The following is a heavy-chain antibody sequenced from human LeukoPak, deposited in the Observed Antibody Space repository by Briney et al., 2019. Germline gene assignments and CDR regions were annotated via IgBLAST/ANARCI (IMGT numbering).Heavy chain of an antibody. Sequence: PSETLSLTCAVSGGSFSGYYWTRIRQTPGKGLEWIGETSYGGSTNYSPSLKSRVSISVDTSRSQFSLNLSSVTAADTAIYYCARVTRRRTTGEIFGRFLDYWGQGTLVTVSS. D-gene: IGHD3-10*01. CDR3: ARVTRRRTTGEIFGRFLDY. CDR1: GGSFSGYY. J-gene: IGHJ4*02. CDR2: TSYGGST. V-gene: IGHV4-34*01.